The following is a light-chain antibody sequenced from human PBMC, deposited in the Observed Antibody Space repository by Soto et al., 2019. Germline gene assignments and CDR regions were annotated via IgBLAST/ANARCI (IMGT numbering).Light chain of an antibody. J-gene: IGKJ4*01. CDR3: QQYNSWPLT. Sequence: EIVLTQSPSTLSLSPGERATLSCRASQSVSSKLAWYQQKPGQAPRLLLYGASTRATGIPARFSGSGSGTDFTLTISSLQSEDFAVYYCQQYNSWPLTFGGGTKVDIK. CDR2: GAS. V-gene: IGKV3-15*01. CDR1: QSVSSK.